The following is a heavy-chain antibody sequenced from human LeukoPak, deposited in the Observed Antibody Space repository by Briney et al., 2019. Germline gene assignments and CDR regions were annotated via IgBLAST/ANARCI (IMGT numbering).Heavy chain of an antibody. J-gene: IGHJ5*02. D-gene: IGHD5-12*01. Sequence: SETLSLTCAVYGGSFSGHYWSWIRQPPGKGLEWIGEINHSGSTNYNPSLTSRVTISVDTSKNQFSLRLSSVTAADTAVYYCARGRREGGYVRRDWFDPWGQGTLVSVSS. CDR1: GGSFSGHY. V-gene: IGHV4-34*01. CDR3: ARGRREGGYVRRDWFDP. CDR2: INHSGST.